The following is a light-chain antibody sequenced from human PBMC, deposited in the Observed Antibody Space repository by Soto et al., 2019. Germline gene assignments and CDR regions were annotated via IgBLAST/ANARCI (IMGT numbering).Light chain of an antibody. CDR1: SSDVGGYNY. J-gene: IGLJ1*01. Sequence: QSALTQPASVSGSPGQSITISCTGTSSDVGGYNYVSWYQQYPGKAPKLMIYDVSNRPSGVSNRFSGSKSGNTASLTISGLQAEDEADYYCSSXTISNTLVFGSGTKVTVL. CDR3: SSXTISNTLV. V-gene: IGLV2-14*01. CDR2: DVS.